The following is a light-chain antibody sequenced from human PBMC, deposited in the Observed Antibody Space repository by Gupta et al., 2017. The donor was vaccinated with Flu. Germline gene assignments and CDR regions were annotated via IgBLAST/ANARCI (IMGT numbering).Light chain of an antibody. CDR3: RQSESKPLLT. J-gene: IGKJ1*01. Sequence: SSLYASVGDRVTITCRASQSIRNYLNWYQKKPGEAPKLLVYSASSWQSGVPSRFSGSGSGKDLTLTISSRQQEDCAPYFCRQSESKPLLTFGHGTKVDIK. CDR1: QSIRNY. V-gene: IGKV1-39*01. CDR2: SAS.